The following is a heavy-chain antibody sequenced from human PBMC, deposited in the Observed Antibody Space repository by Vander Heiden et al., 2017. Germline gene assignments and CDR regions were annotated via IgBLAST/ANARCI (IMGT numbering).Heavy chain of an antibody. D-gene: IGHD5-12*01. CDR1: GFTFDDHA. CDR2: INWNSATI. CDR3: ARDNSGYDTGDFDY. V-gene: IGHV3-9*01. J-gene: IGHJ4*02. Sequence: EGQLVEYGGGGVQPGRFLRLYCAASGFTFDDHARHWVRQAPGKGREWVLGINWNSATIGYADSVKGRFTISRDNAKNSLYLQMNSLRGEDTALYYCARDNSGYDTGDFDYWGQGTLVTVSS.